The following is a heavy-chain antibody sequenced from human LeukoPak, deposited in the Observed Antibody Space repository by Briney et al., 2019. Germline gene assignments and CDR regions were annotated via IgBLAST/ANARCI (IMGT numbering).Heavy chain of an antibody. CDR1: GFTFSIYS. CDR2: ISSSSSTI. Sequence: GGSLRLSCAASGFTFSIYSMNWVRQTPGKGLEWVSYISSSSSTIYYADSVKGRFTISRDNAKNSLYLQMNSLRDEDTAVYYCARGAAVADYYFDYWGQGTLVTVSS. D-gene: IGHD6-19*01. V-gene: IGHV3-48*02. CDR3: ARGAAVADYYFDY. J-gene: IGHJ4*02.